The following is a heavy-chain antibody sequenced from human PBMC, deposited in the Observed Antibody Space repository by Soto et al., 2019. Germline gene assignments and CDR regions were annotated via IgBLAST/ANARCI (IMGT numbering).Heavy chain of an antibody. J-gene: IGHJ4*02. Sequence: QVQLQESGPGQVKPSGTLSLTCVVSGGSISSSNWWSWVRQPPGKGLEWIGEIHHSGSANYDPSLKSPVTISVDTSKNQFSLKLSSVTAADTAVYYCARIHCSSTSCFYSDYWGQGTLVTVSS. D-gene: IGHD2-2*01. CDR3: ARIHCSSTSCFYSDY. CDR2: IHHSGSA. V-gene: IGHV4-4*02. CDR1: GGSISSSNW.